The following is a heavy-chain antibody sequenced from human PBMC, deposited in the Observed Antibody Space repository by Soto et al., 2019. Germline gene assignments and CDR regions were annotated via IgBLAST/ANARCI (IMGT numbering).Heavy chain of an antibody. CDR3: ARPSLTTVSRDDAFDI. D-gene: IGHD4-17*01. J-gene: IGHJ3*02. V-gene: IGHV4-39*01. CDR1: GGSISSSSYY. Sequence: QLQLQESGPGLVKPSETLSLTCTVSGGSISSSSYYWGWIRQPPGKGLEWIGSIYYSGSTYYNPSLKSRVTISVDTSKNQFSLKLSSVTAADTAVYYCARPSLTTVSRDDAFDIWGQGTMVTVSS. CDR2: IYYSGST.